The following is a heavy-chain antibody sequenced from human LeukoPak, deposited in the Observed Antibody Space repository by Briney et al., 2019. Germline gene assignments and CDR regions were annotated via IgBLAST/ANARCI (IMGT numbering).Heavy chain of an antibody. CDR1: GGSISSYY. Sequence: SETLSLTCTVSGGSISSYYWSWIRQPPGKGLEWIGYIYYSGSTNYNPSLKSRVTISVDTSKNQFSLKLSSVTAADTAVYYCARTGYCSGGSCLDFDYWGQGTLVTVSS. D-gene: IGHD2-15*01. CDR3: ARTGYCSGGSCLDFDY. J-gene: IGHJ4*02. V-gene: IGHV4-59*12. CDR2: IYYSGST.